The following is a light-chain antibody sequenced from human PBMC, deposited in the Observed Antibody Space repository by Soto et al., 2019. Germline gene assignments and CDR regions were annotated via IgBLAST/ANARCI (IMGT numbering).Light chain of an antibody. CDR1: QSISSW. CDR3: QQYNIYWT. J-gene: IGKJ1*01. V-gene: IGKV1-5*01. CDR2: DAS. Sequence: DIQLTQSPSTLSASPGDRATLXWRTSQSISSWLSCYQKTRGKATKLLICDASRLESGVASLFSGSASGKEFLITISRLQPDDVVYYYCQQYNIYWTFGQGTKVDIK.